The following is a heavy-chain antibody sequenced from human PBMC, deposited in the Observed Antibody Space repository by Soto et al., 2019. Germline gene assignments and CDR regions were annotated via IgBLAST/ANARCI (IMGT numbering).Heavy chain of an antibody. V-gene: IGHV3-21*01. Sequence: GGSLRLSCAASGFTCSSYSMNWVRQAPGKGLEWVSSISSSSSYIYYADSVKGRFTISRDNAKNSLYLQMNSLRAEDTAVYYCAREQWGTRMRTITMVRGNYWGQDTLVTVS. CDR3: AREQWGTRMRTITMVRGNY. CDR1: GFTCSSYS. CDR2: ISSSSSYI. J-gene: IGHJ4*02. D-gene: IGHD3-10*01.